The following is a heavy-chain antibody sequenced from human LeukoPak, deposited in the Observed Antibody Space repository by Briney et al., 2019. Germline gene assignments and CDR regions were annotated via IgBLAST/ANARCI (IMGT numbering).Heavy chain of an antibody. J-gene: IGHJ3*02. Sequence: PGRSLRLSCAASGFTFSSYAMHWVRQAPGKGLEWVAVISYDGSNKYYADTVKGRFTISRDNSKNTLYLQMNSLRAEDTAVYYCARDEKDYGSGDDAFDIWGQGTMVTVSS. CDR1: GFTFSSYA. V-gene: IGHV3-30-3*01. CDR3: ARDEKDYGSGDDAFDI. D-gene: IGHD3-10*01. CDR2: ISYDGSNK.